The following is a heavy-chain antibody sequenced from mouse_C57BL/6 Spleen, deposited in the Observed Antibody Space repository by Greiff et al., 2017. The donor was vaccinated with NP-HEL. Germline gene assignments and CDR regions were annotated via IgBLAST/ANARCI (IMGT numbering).Heavy chain of an antibody. D-gene: IGHD1-1*01. V-gene: IGHV2-2*01. CDR1: GFSLTSYG. J-gene: IGHJ4*01. CDR3: ASLATGGYYAMDY. CDR2: LWSGGST. Sequence: VQRVESGPGLVQPSQSLSITCTVSGFSLTSYGVHWVRQSPGKGLEWLGVLWSGGSTDYNAAFISRLSISKDNSKSQVFFKMNSLQADDTAIYYCASLATGGYYAMDYWGQGTSVTVSS.